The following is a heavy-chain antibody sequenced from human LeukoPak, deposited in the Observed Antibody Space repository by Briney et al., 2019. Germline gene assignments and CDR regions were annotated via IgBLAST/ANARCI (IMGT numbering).Heavy chain of an antibody. CDR2: VTSYNANT. CDR3: ARGYDYGDYVGDFDY. CDR1: GYTFTSYP. V-gene: IGHV1-18*01. D-gene: IGHD4-17*01. J-gene: IGHJ4*02. Sequence: GASAKVSCKASGYTFTSYPISWVRQAPGQGLEWVGWVTSYNANTNYAQKLQGRVTMTTDTSTSTAYMDLRGLRSDDTAVYYCARGYDYGDYVGDFDYWGQGTLVTDSP.